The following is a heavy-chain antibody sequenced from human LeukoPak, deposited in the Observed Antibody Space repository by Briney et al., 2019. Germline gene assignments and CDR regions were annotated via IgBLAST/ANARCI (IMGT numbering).Heavy chain of an antibody. V-gene: IGHV1-69*05. CDR2: IIPIFGTA. D-gene: IGHD3-22*01. Sequence: GASVNVSCKASGGTFSSYAISWVRQAPGQGLEWMGRIIPIFGTANYAQKFQGRVTITTDESTSTAYMELSSLRSEDTAVYYCARDRYYYDSSGYYYDYYYYYMDVWGKGTTVTVSS. CDR3: ARDRYYYDSSGYYYDYYYYYMDV. CDR1: GGTFSSYA. J-gene: IGHJ6*03.